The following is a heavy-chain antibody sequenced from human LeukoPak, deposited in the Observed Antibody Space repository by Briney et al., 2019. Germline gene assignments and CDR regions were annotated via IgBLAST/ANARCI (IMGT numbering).Heavy chain of an antibody. D-gene: IGHD2-15*01. CDR2: INHSGST. J-gene: IGHJ4*02. CDR3: ASSGYSDS. CDR1: GGSFSGYY. Sequence: SETLSLTCAVYGGSFSGYYWSWIRQPPGKGLEWIGEINHSGSTNYNPSLKSRVTMSVDTSKKEFSLKLSSVTAADTAVYYCASSGYSDSWGQGTLVTVSS. V-gene: IGHV4-34*01.